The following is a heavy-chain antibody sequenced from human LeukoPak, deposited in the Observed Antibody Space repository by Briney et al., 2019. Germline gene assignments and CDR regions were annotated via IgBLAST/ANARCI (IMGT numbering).Heavy chain of an antibody. V-gene: IGHV3-33*01. Sequence: PGGSLRLSCAASGFTFSNYAMHWVRQAPGKGLEWMAIIWYDGSYKYYADSVKGRFTISRDNSKNTLYLQVNSLTAEDTAVYYCARIYSSSGGYWGQGTLVTVSS. CDR1: GFTFSNYA. D-gene: IGHD6-13*01. CDR2: IWYDGSYK. CDR3: ARIYSSSGGY. J-gene: IGHJ4*02.